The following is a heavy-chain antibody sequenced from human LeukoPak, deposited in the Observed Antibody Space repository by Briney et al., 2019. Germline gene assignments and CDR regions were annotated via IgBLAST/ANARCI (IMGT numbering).Heavy chain of an antibody. J-gene: IGHJ6*02. CDR2: INPSGGST. CDR3: ARDTAMVTAGMDV. V-gene: IGHV1-46*01. D-gene: IGHD5-18*01. CDR1: GYTFTSYY. Sequence: GASVKVSCKASGYTFTSYYMHWVRQAPGQGLEWMGIINPSGGSTSYAQKFQGRVTITADKSTSTAYMELSSLRSEDTAVYYCARDTAMVTAGMDVWGQGTTVTVSS.